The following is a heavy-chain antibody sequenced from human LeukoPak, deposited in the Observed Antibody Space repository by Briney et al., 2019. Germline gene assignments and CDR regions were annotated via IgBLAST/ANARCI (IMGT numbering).Heavy chain of an antibody. J-gene: IGHJ4*02. Sequence: PSETLTLTCTVSGGSISSYYWSWIRQPPGKGLAWIGFIYCSGSTNYNPSLKSRVTISLDTSKNQFSLKLSSVTAADTAVYCCARLRGYSYPFDYWGRGTLVTVSS. CDR1: GGSISSYY. CDR2: IYCSGST. CDR3: ARLRGYSYPFDY. V-gene: IGHV4-59*08. D-gene: IGHD5-18*01.